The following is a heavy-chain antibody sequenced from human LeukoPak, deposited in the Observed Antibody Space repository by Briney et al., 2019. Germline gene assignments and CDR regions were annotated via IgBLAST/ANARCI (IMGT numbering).Heavy chain of an antibody. CDR1: GGTFSSYA. Sequence: SVTVSCKASGGTFSSYAISWVRQAPGQGLEWMGGIIPIFGTANYAQKFQGRVTITTDESTSTAYMELSSLRSEDTAVYYCARGNWDWRHYFDYWGQGTLVTVSS. CDR3: ARGNWDWRHYFDY. CDR2: IIPIFGTA. V-gene: IGHV1-69*05. J-gene: IGHJ4*02. D-gene: IGHD1-1*01.